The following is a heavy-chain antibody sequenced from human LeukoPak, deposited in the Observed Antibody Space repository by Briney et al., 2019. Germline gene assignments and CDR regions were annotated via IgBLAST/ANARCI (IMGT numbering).Heavy chain of an antibody. D-gene: IGHD5-12*01. V-gene: IGHV4-34*01. J-gene: IGHJ4*02. CDR3: ARRNYGYDFPY. Sequence: SETLSLPCAVYGGSFSGYHWSWIRQPPGKGLEWIGEINHSGSTNYNPSLKSRVTMSIDTSKNQFSLQLSSVTAADTAVYYCARRNYGYDFPYWGQGTLVTVSS. CDR2: INHSGST. CDR1: GGSFSGYH.